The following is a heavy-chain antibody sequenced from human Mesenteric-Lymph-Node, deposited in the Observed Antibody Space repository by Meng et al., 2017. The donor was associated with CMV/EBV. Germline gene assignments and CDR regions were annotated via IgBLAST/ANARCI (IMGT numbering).Heavy chain of an antibody. CDR1: GFTFDDYA. Sequence: GESLKISCAASGFTFDDYAMHWVRQAPGKGLEWVANIKQDGSEKYYVDSVKGRFTISRDNAKNSLYLQMNSLRAEDTAVYYCATYVRSGAYPYYFCTMDVWGQGTTVTVSS. J-gene: IGHJ6*02. CDR3: ATYVRSGAYPYYFCTMDV. CDR2: IKQDGSEK. D-gene: IGHD1-26*01. V-gene: IGHV3-7*01.